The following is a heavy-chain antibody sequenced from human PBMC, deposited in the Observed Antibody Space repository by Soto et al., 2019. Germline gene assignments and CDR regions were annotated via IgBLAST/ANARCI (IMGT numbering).Heavy chain of an antibody. Sequence: SETLSLTCNVSGGSITGAYYWNWIRQHPGKGLEWIGSIHYRGTTDYNPSLKSRITISLDRYKNQFALKLSSVTAADTAVYYCARVRDSFGLDVWGQGTTVTVS. D-gene: IGHD2-15*01. CDR2: IHYRGTT. CDR1: GGSITGAYY. CDR3: ARVRDSFGLDV. V-gene: IGHV4-31*03. J-gene: IGHJ6*02.